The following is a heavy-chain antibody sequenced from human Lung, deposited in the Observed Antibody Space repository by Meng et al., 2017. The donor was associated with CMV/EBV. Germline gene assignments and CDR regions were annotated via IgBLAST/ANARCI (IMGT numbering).Heavy chain of an antibody. J-gene: IGHJ6*02. D-gene: IGHD6-6*01. V-gene: IGHV3-20*03. CDR2: INWNGGST. CDR1: GFTFDDYG. Sequence: GGSLRLXXAASGFTFDDYGMSWVRQAPGKGLEWVSGINWNGGSTGYADSVKGRFTISRDNAKNSLYLQMNSLRAEDTALYYCAREEYSSSSQAGQYYYYYYGMDVWGQGXTVTVSS. CDR3: AREEYSSSSQAGQYYYYYYGMDV.